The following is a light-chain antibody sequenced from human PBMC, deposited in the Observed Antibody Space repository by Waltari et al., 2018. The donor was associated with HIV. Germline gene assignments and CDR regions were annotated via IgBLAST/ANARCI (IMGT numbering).Light chain of an antibody. J-gene: IGLJ3*02. Sequence: QTVVTQEPSFSVSPGGTVTLTCGLHSGSVSFLTYARWYQQTPGRTPRTPIYSTSTRSSGVPGRFSGSILGDKAALTITGAQADDESDYYCVLYMGSGSWMFGGGTKLTVL. CDR1: SGSVSFLTY. CDR2: STS. CDR3: VLYMGSGSWM. V-gene: IGLV8-61*01.